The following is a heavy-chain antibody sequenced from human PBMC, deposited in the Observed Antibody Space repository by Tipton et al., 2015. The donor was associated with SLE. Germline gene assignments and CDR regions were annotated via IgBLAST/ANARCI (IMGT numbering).Heavy chain of an antibody. CDR2: INHSGST. V-gene: IGHV4-34*01. J-gene: IGHJ3*02. CDR1: GGSISSYY. D-gene: IGHD1-26*01. CDR3: ARGSGGHSGSYFGAFDI. Sequence: TLSLTCTVSGGSISSYYWSWIRQPPGKGLEWIGEINHSGSTNYNPSPKSRVTISVDTSKNQFSLKLSSVTAADTAVYYCARGSGGHSGSYFGAFDIWGQGTMVTVSS.